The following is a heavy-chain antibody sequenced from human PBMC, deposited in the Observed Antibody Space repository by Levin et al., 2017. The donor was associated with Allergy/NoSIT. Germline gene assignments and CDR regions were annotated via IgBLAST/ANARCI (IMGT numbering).Heavy chain of an antibody. CDR1: GFTFSSYA. CDR3: ARAALDYCSGGSCFFDY. CDR2: ISYDGSNK. D-gene: IGHD2-15*01. J-gene: IGHJ4*02. Sequence: PGGSLRLSCAASGFTFSSYAMHWVRQAPGKGLEWVAVISYDGSNKYYADSVKGRFTISRDNSKNTLYLQMNSLRAEDTAVYYCARAALDYCSGGSCFFDYWGQGTLVTVSS. V-gene: IGHV3-30-3*01.